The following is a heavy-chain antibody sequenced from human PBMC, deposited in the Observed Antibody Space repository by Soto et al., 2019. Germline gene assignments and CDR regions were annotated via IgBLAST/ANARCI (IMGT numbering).Heavy chain of an antibody. CDR2: ITTSSSFR. J-gene: IGHJ4*02. CDR1: GFTFSTYS. CDR3: ARDLGVALATLTLDY. V-gene: IGHV3-21*01. Sequence: GGSLRLSCAASGFTFSTYSMNWVRQAPGKGLEWVSDITTSSSFRFYADSVKGRFTISRDDAKNSLYLQMNSLRAGDTGVYYCARDLGVALATLTLDYWGQGTLVTVSS. D-gene: IGHD2-15*01.